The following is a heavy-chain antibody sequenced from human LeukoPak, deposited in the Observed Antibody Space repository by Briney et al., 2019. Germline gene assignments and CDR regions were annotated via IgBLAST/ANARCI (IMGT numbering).Heavy chain of an antibody. CDR2: IIPMFGTA. V-gene: IGHV1-69*05. J-gene: IGHJ4*02. CDR3: ASGTTDIVVVPATLRNYYFDY. D-gene: IGHD2-2*01. Sequence: SVKVSCKASGGTFSSYEISWVRQAPGQGLEWMGGIIPMFGTAKYAQKFQGRVTITTDKSTSTAYMELSSLRSEDTAVYYCASGTTDIVVVPATLRNYYFDYWGQGTLVTVSS. CDR1: GGTFSSYE.